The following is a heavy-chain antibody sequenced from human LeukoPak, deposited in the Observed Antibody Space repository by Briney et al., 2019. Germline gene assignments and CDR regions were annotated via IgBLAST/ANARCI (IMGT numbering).Heavy chain of an antibody. CDR2: IGGYNGNT. V-gene: IGHV1-18*01. D-gene: IGHD1-7*01. CDR1: GYSFSSCS. CDR3: ARGLNWNYDLGWVAP. J-gene: IGHJ5*02. Sequence: ASVKVSCKASGYSFSSCSISWVRQAPGQGLEWMGWIGGYNGNTNYAQKFQGRVTLTTDTSTSTAYMELRSLRSDDTAIYYCARGLNWNYDLGWVAPWGQGTLVAVSS.